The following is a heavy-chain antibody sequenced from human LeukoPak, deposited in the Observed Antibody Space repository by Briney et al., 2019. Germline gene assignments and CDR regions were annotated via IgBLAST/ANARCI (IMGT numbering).Heavy chain of an antibody. V-gene: IGHV4-30-4*01. Sequence: PSETLSLTCTVSGGSISSGDYYWSWIRQPPGKGLEWIGYIYYSGSTYYNPSLKSRVTISVDTSKNQFSLKLSSVTAADTAVYYCGRDALVGYFSYYYMDVWGKGTTVTVS. CDR1: GGSISSGDYY. CDR2: IYYSGST. J-gene: IGHJ6*03. CDR3: GRDALVGYFSYYYMDV. D-gene: IGHD2-15*01.